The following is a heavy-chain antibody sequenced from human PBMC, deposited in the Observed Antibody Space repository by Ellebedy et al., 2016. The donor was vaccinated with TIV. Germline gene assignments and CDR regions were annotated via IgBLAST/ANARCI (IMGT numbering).Heavy chain of an antibody. D-gene: IGHD3-9*01. CDR1: GFTFSIYA. Sequence: PGGSLRLSCAASGFTFSIYAMSWVRQAPGKGLEWVSLISGSGDSTYYADSVKGRFTISRDNAKNSLYLQMNSLRDEDTALYYCARDRVGRYFDWAETHYGMDVWGQGTTVTVSS. J-gene: IGHJ6*02. CDR3: ARDRVGRYFDWAETHYGMDV. V-gene: IGHV3-23*01. CDR2: ISGSGDST.